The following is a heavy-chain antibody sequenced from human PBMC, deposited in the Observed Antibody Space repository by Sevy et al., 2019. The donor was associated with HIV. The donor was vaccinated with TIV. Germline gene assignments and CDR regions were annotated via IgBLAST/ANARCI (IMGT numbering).Heavy chain of an antibody. CDR2: ISYDGSNK. D-gene: IGHD1-1*01. CDR3: AKVLRPPLVGTPDYGMDV. J-gene: IGHJ6*02. Sequence: GGSLRLSCAASGFTFSSYGMHWVRQAPGKGLEWVAVISYDGSNKYYADSVKGRFTISRDNSKNTLYLQMNSLRAEDTAVYYCAKVLRPPLVGTPDYGMDVWGQGTTVTVSS. V-gene: IGHV3-30*18. CDR1: GFTFSSYG.